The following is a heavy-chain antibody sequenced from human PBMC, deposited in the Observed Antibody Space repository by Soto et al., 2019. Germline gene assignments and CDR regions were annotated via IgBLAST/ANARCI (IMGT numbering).Heavy chain of an antibody. CDR1: GFTFSSYG. V-gene: IGHV3-30*18. CDR2: ISYDGSNK. D-gene: IGHD2-15*01. Sequence: GGSLRLSCAASGFTFSSYGMHWVRQAPGKGLEWVAVISYDGSNKYYADSVKGRFTISRDNSKNTVYLQMNSLRAEDTAVYYCAKDQGGRNWFDSWGQGTLVTVSS. CDR3: AKDQGGRNWFDS. J-gene: IGHJ5*01.